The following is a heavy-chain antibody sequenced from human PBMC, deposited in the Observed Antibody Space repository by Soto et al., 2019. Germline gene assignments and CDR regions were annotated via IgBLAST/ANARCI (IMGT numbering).Heavy chain of an antibody. V-gene: IGHV4-34*01. Sequence: SETLSLTCAVYGGSFSGYYWSWIRQPPGKGLEWSGEINHSGSTNYNPSLKSRVTISVDTSKSQLSLKLSSATAADTALYYCAGRRDGYSLFDYWGQGTLVTVSS. CDR2: INHSGST. CDR1: GGSFSGYY. J-gene: IGHJ4*02. D-gene: IGHD5-18*01. CDR3: AGRRDGYSLFDY.